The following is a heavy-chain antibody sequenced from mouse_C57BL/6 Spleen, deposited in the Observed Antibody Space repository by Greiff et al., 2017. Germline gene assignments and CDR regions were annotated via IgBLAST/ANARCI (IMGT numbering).Heavy chain of an antibody. D-gene: IGHD3-2*02. Sequence: QVQLQQSGAELVRPGTSVKVSCKASGYAFTNYLIEWVKQRPGQGLEWIGVINPGSGGTNYNETFKGKATLTADKSSSTAYMQLSSLTSEDSAVYFCARGEAGYFDYGGQGTTLTVSS. V-gene: IGHV1-54*01. CDR2: INPGSGGT. CDR3: ARGEAGYFDY. J-gene: IGHJ2*01. CDR1: GYAFTNYL.